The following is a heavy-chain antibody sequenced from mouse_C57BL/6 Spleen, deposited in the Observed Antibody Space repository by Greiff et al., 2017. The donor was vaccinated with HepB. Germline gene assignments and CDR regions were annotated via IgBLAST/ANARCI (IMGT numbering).Heavy chain of an antibody. Sequence: VQLQQSGAELMKPGASVKLSCKATGYTFTGYWIEWVKQRPGHGLAWIGEILPGNGSTNYNEKFKGKATFPAETSSNTAYMQLSSLTTADSDIYACARHYGGVGWYFDVWGTGTTVTVSS. CDR1: GYTFTGYW. J-gene: IGHJ1*03. D-gene: IGHD1-2*01. V-gene: IGHV1-9*01. CDR2: ILPGNGST. CDR3: ARHYGGVGWYFDV.